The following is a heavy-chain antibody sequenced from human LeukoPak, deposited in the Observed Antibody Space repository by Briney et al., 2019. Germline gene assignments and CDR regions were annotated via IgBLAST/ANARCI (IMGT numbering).Heavy chain of an antibody. CDR3: ARGNPMGWGRWFDP. CDR1: GYTFTSYD. J-gene: IGHJ5*02. Sequence: ASVKVSCKASGYTFTSYDINWVRQATGQGLEWMGWMSPNSGNSGYAQKFQGRVTMTRNTSISTAHMELSSLRSEDTAVYYCARGNPMGWGRWFDPWGQGTLVTVSS. CDR2: MSPNSGNS. D-gene: IGHD3-16*01. V-gene: IGHV1-8*01.